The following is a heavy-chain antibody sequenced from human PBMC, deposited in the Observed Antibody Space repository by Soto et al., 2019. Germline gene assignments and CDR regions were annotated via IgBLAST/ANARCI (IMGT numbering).Heavy chain of an antibody. Sequence: GGSLRLSCVVSGFTFSSYAVTWVRQAPGKGLEWVSAISGSGGSTYYADSVKGRFTISRDHSKDTLYLQMNSLRAEDTAVYYCAKEASSGSYGVYYGMDVWGQGTTVTVSS. CDR1: GFTFSSYA. CDR3: AKEASSGSYGVYYGMDV. D-gene: IGHD1-26*01. CDR2: ISGSGGST. J-gene: IGHJ6*02. V-gene: IGHV3-23*01.